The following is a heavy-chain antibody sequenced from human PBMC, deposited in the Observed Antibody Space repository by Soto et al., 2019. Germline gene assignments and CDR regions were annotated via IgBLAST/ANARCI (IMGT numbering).Heavy chain of an antibody. CDR3: VSQYPGTRPFDY. D-gene: IGHD2-2*01. CDR2: IGTDGNT. Sequence: GGSLRLSCAASGFTFNSYAMNWVRQAPGKGLAWVSAIGTDGNTYYANSVKGRFTISRDNSRTTLYLQMNSLRVEETALYYCVSQYPGTRPFDYWGQGTLVTVSS. V-gene: IGHV3-23*01. CDR1: GFTFNSYA. J-gene: IGHJ4*01.